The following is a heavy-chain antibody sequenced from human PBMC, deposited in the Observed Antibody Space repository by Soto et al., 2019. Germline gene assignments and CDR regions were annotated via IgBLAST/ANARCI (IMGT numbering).Heavy chain of an antibody. CDR2: ISPGSRYP. CDR1: GFTFGDSY. CDR3: VRCGGGGLFDP. Sequence: GGSLTLSCAVSGFTFGDSYMSWIRQAPGKGLEWLSYISPGSRYPAYADSVKGRFTISRDNAKRSLYLQMMSLTAEDTAIYYCVRCGGGGLFDPWGQGTMVTVSS. V-gene: IGHV3-11*06. D-gene: IGHD2-15*01. J-gene: IGHJ5*02.